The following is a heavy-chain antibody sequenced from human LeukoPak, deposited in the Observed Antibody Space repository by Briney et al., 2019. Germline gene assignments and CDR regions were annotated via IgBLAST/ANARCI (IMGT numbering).Heavy chain of an antibody. CDR3: GKEGGA. CDR1: GFTFSSYA. J-gene: IGHJ5*02. D-gene: IGHD3-16*01. V-gene: IGHV3-23*01. Sequence: PGGSLRLSCAASGFTFSSYAMSGVRQAPGKGLEWVSAIGGRGGSTYYADSLGGRFTISRDNSKDMLYLQMNSLKVEDTATYYCGKEGGAWGQGTKVTVSS. CDR2: IGGRGGST.